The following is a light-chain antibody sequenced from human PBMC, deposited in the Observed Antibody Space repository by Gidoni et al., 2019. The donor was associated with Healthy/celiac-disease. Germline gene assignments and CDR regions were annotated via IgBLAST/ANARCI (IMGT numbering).Light chain of an antibody. J-gene: IGLJ2*01. CDR3: QAWDSSTVV. CDR1: KLGDKY. CDR2: QDS. Sequence: SYEPTQPPSVSVSPGQTASITCSGEKLGDKYACWYQQKPGQSPVLVISQDSKRPSGIPERFSGSNSGNTATLTIRGTQAMDEADYYCQAWDSSTVVFGGGTKLTVL. V-gene: IGLV3-1*01.